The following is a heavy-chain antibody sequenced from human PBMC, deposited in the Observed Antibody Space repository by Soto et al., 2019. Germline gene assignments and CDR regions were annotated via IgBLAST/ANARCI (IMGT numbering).Heavy chain of an antibody. CDR1: GFTVSSNY. Sequence: GGSLRLSCAASGFTVSSNYMSWVRQAPGKGLEWVSVIYSGGSTYYADSVKGRFTISRDNSKNTLYLQMNSLRAEDTAVFYCARDSSHYYDSSGYYPNWGQGTLVTVS. CDR2: IYSGGST. J-gene: IGHJ4*02. CDR3: ARDSSHYYDSSGYYPN. D-gene: IGHD3-22*01. V-gene: IGHV3-53*01.